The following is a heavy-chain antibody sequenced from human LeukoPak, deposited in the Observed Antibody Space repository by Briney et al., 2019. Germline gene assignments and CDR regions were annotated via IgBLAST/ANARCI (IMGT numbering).Heavy chain of an antibody. CDR2: IYHSGST. CDR3: ARASHDYGDYSHFDY. V-gene: IGHV4-4*02. D-gene: IGHD4-17*01. Sequence: SETLSLTCAVSGGSISSRNWWSWVRQPSGKGLEWIREIYHSGSTNYNPSLKTRVTISVDKSKNQFSLKLSSVTAADTAVYYCARASHDYGDYSHFDYWGQGTLVTVSS. J-gene: IGHJ4*02. CDR1: GGSISSRNW.